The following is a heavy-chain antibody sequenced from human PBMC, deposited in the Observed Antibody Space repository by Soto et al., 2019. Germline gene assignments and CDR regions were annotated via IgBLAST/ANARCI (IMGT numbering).Heavy chain of an antibody. V-gene: IGHV4-34*01. D-gene: IGHD2-2*01. CDR3: ARKRGYCSSTSCSLGYYYYYYYMDV. J-gene: IGHJ6*03. Sequence: SETLSLTCAVYGGSFSGYYWSWIRQPPGKGLEWIGEVNHSGSTNYNPSLRSRVTISVDTSKNQFSLKLSSVTAADTAVYYCARKRGYCSSTSCSLGYYYYYYYMDVWGKGTTVTVSS. CDR2: VNHSGST. CDR1: GGSFSGYY.